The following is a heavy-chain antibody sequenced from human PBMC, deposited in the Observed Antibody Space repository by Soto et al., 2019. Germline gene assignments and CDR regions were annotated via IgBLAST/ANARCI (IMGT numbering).Heavy chain of an antibody. CDR3: ASRGERDDYDTSGYG. Sequence: QVQLVQSGAEVKKPGSSVKVSCKASGGTFSNYALSWVRQAPGQGLEWMGDIIPIFGTTNNAQKFQGRVTITADEATSTAYMELSSLRSEDTAVYYCASRGERDDYDTSGYGWGQGTLVTVSS. V-gene: IGHV1-69*12. J-gene: IGHJ1*01. D-gene: IGHD3-22*01. CDR2: IIPIFGTT. CDR1: GGTFSNYA.